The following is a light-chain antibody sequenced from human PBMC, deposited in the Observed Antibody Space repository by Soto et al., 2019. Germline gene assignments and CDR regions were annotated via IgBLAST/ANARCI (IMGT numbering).Light chain of an antibody. J-gene: IGKJ4*01. Sequence: EIVLTQSPATLSLSPGERATLSCRASQSVRNDLVWYHQKPGQAPRVLIYSASNRATGLPARFSGRGSGPDFTLTISSLEPDDFAVYYCQHRTNWPPTFGGGTKVEMK. CDR2: SAS. CDR3: QHRTNWPPT. V-gene: IGKV3-11*01. CDR1: QSVRND.